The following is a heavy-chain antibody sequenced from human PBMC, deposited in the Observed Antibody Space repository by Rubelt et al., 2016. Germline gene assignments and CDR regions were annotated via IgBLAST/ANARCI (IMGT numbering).Heavy chain of an antibody. CDR2: INHSGST. J-gene: IGHJ4*02. D-gene: IGHD5-18*01. Sequence: QVQLQQWGAGLLKPSETLSLTCAVYGGSFSGYYWSWIRQPPGKGLEWIGEINHSGSTNYNPSLKSRVTISVYTSKNQFSLKLSFVTAADTAVYYCARAGSTRGYSYGYYGSGSYVDYWGQGTLVTVSS. V-gene: IGHV4-34*01. CDR3: ARAGSTRGYSYGYYGSGSYVDY. CDR1: GGSFSGYY.